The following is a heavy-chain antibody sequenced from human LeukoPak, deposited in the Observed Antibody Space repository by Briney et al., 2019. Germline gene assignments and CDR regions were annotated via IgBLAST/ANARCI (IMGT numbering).Heavy chain of an antibody. CDR1: GFTFSSYT. CDR2: ITDTGATT. CDR3: TKGNIGYYYDY. V-gene: IGHV3-23*01. D-gene: IGHD2/OR15-2a*01. Sequence: PGGSLRLSCAASGFTFSSYTMSWVRQAPGKGLEWVSAITDTGATTYYADSVKGRVTISRDNSKNTLYLQMNSLRAEDTAVYFCTKGNIGYYYDYWGQGTLVTVSS. J-gene: IGHJ4*02.